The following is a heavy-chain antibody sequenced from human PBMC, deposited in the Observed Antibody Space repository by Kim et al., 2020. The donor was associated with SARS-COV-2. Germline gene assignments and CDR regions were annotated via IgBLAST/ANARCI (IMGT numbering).Heavy chain of an antibody. J-gene: IGHJ3*02. CDR3: AKDMGWGYSYGRNAFDI. D-gene: IGHD5-18*01. CDR2: ISGDGGST. CDR1: GFTFDDYA. Sequence: GGSLRLSCAASGFTFDDYAMHWVRQAPGKGLEWVSLISGDGGSTYYADSVKGRFTISRDNSKNSLYLQMNSLRTEDTALYYCAKDMGWGYSYGRNAFDIWGQGTMVTVSS. V-gene: IGHV3-43*02.